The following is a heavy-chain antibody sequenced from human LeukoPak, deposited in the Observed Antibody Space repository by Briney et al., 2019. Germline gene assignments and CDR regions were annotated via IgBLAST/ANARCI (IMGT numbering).Heavy chain of an antibody. CDR1: GFTFSSYS. CDR2: ISSSSSTI. D-gene: IGHD3-10*01. V-gene: IGHV3-48*04. Sequence: GGSLRLSCAASGFTFSSYSMNWVRQAPGKGLEWVSYISSSSSTIYYADSVKGRFTISRDNAKNSLYLQMNSLRAEDTAVYYCASNSMVRGKGADYWGQGTLVTVSS. CDR3: ASNSMVRGKGADY. J-gene: IGHJ4*02.